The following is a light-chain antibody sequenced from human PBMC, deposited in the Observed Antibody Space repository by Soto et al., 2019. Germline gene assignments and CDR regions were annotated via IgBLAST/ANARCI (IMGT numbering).Light chain of an antibody. V-gene: IGKV3-11*01. CDR2: DAF. Sequence: EIVLTQSPATLSLSPGERATLSCRASQSVSSYLAWYQQKPGQAPRLLIYDAFNRATGIPARFSGSGSGTDFTPTISSRRREDFAVYYCHQRSNWPLTFGGGTKVEIK. J-gene: IGKJ4*01. CDR3: HQRSNWPLT. CDR1: QSVSSY.